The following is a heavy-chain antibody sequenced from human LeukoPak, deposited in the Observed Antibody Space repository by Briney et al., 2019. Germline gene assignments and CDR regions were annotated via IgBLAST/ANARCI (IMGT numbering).Heavy chain of an antibody. V-gene: IGHV4-4*02. CDR1: GGSISSSNW. J-gene: IGHJ4*02. CDR3: ARLTYSSSWYFDY. D-gene: IGHD6-13*01. CDR2: IYHSGST. Sequence: PSGTLSLTCAVSGGSISSSNWWSWVRQPPGKGLEWIGEIYHSGSTNYNPSLKSRVTISVDKFKNQFSLKLSSVTAADTAVYYCARLTYSSSWYFDYWGQGTLVTVSS.